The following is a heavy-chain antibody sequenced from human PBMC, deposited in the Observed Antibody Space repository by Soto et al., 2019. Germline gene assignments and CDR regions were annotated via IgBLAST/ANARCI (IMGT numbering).Heavy chain of an antibody. J-gene: IGHJ6*02. CDR2: ISGSGGST. CDR3: AKSLMVYAIPDYYYYYGMDV. CDR1: GFTFSSYA. D-gene: IGHD2-8*01. V-gene: IGHV3-23*01. Sequence: PGGSLRLSCAASGFTFSSYAMSWVRQAPGKGLEWVSAISGSGGSTYYADSVKGRFTISRDNSKNTLYLQMNSLRAEDTAVYYCAKSLMVYAIPDYYYYYGMDVWGQGTTVTVSS.